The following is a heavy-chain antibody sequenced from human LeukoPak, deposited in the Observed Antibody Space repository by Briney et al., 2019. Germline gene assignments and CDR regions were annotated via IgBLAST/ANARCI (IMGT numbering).Heavy chain of an antibody. CDR3: ARGGGRSITIFGVVMVRWFDP. CDR1: GGSFSGYY. J-gene: IGHJ5*02. V-gene: IGHV4-34*01. D-gene: IGHD3-3*01. Sequence: SETLSLTCAVYGGSFSGYYWSWLRQPPGKGLEWIGEINHSGSTNYNPSLKSRVTISVDTSKNQFSLKLSSVTAADTAVYYCARGGGRSITIFGVVMVRWFDPWGQGTLVTVSS. CDR2: INHSGST.